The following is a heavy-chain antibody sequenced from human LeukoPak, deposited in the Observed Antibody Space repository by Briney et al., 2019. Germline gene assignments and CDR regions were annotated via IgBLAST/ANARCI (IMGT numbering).Heavy chain of an antibody. D-gene: IGHD3-9*01. CDR1: GFTFSTSA. CDR3: ARDPLRYLRVGHYDY. J-gene: IGHJ4*02. Sequence: PGGSLRLSCAASGFTFSTSAMNWVRQVPGKGLEWVSSIDYDSSHIYYAASVRGRFTISRDNARNSVYLQMNSLRVEDPAVYYCARDPLRYLRVGHYDYWGQGPLVAVSS. CDR2: IDYDSSHI. V-gene: IGHV3-21*01.